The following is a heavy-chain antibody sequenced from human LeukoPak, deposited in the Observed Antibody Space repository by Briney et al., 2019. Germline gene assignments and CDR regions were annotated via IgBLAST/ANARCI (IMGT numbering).Heavy chain of an antibody. V-gene: IGHV3-48*04. CDR1: GFTFISTS. Sequence: RPGGSLRLSCAASGFTFISTSIHWVRQAPGKGLEWLSYSSTVTGNIYYADSVKGRFTISRDNAKSSLYLQMSSLRAEDTALYFCATTGNFYDMDVWGKGTTVTVSS. J-gene: IGHJ6*03. CDR2: SSTVTGNI. CDR3: ATTGNFYDMDV. D-gene: IGHD1-1*01.